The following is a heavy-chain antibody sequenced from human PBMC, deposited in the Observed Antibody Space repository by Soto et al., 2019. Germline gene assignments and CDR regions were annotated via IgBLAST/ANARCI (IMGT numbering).Heavy chain of an antibody. D-gene: IGHD2-8*02. CDR1: GFTFSAYD. CDR3: ARQASYWHGGGGWIDP. CDR2: IGTQHDT. J-gene: IGHJ5*02. V-gene: IGHV3-13*01. Sequence: EVQLVESGGGLVQPGGSLRLSCAASGFTFSAYDMHWVRQATGKGLEWVSAIGTQHDTYYPESVKGRFTISRENDKNSLYLQMNSLRSGDTAVYYCARQASYWHGGGGWIDPWGQGTLVTVSS.